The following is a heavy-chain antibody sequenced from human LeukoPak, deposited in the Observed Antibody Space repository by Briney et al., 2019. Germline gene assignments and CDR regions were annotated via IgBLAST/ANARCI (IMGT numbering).Heavy chain of an antibody. J-gene: IGHJ4*02. CDR2: ISGSGGGT. Sequence: GGSLRLSCAASGFTFNSYTMSWVRQAPGKGLEWVSAISGSGGGTYYADSVKGRFTISRANSKNTVYLQMNSLSTEDTAVYYCAKTTAGCSSCRYPGWPVGCWGQGTLVTVSS. D-gene: IGHD6-19*01. V-gene: IGHV3-23*01. CDR3: AKTTAGCSSCRYPGWPVGC. CDR1: GFTFNSYT.